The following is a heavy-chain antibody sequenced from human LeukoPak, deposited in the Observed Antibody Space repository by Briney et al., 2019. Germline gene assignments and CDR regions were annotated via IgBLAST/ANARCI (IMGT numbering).Heavy chain of an antibody. CDR1: GFTFSIYA. CDR2: ITSSGDGT. V-gene: IGHV3-23*01. CDR3: AKDRPNYYGSNGHYYRRDGDY. D-gene: IGHD3-22*01. Sequence: PGGSLRLSCAASGFTFSIYAMSWVRQAPGKGLQWVSSITSSGDGTYYADPVKGRFTISRDNSENMLYLQMNSLRVEDTAVYFCAKDRPNYYGSNGHYYRRDGDYWGQGTLVTVSS. J-gene: IGHJ4*02.